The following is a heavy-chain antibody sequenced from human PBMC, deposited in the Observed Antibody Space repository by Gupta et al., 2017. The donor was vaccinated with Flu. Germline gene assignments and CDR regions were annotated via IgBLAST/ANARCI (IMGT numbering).Heavy chain of an antibody. J-gene: IGHJ4*02. Sequence: EVQLVESGGGLVQPGGSLRLSCSASGFTFSSYAMHWVRQAPGKGLEYVSAISSNGGSTYYADSVKGRVTISRDNSKNTLYLQMSSLRAEDTAVYYCVKDLGAIFGVVIGYYFDYWGQGTLVTVSS. CDR1: GFTFSSYA. CDR2: ISSNGGST. D-gene: IGHD3-3*02. CDR3: VKDLGAIFGVVIGYYFDY. V-gene: IGHV3-64D*06.